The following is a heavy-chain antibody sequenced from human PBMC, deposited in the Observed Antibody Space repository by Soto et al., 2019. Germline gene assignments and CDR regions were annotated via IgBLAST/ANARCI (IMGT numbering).Heavy chain of an antibody. Sequence: EVQLLESGGGLVQPGGSLRLSCAASRFTFTNYAMTWVRQAPGKGLEWVSTINGGGGSTYYADSVKGRFTISRDNSKNTLNLQMNSLRAEDTAVYYCAKVAAMITGNLDYWGQGTLVTVSS. J-gene: IGHJ4*02. V-gene: IGHV3-23*01. D-gene: IGHD5-18*01. CDR3: AKVAAMITGNLDY. CDR2: INGGGGST. CDR1: RFTFTNYA.